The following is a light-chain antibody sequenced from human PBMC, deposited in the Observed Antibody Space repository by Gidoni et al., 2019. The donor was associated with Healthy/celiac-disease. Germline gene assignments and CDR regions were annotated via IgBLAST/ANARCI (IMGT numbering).Light chain of an antibody. Sequence: SALTQPASVSGSPGQSLTISCTGTSIDVGGYNYVRWYQQHPGKAPKLMIYDVSNRPSGVSNRFSGSKSGNTASLTISGLQAEDEADYYCSSYTSSSPVVFGGGTKLTVL. V-gene: IGLV2-14*01. CDR2: DVS. CDR3: SSYTSSSPVV. CDR1: SIDVGGYNY. J-gene: IGLJ2*01.